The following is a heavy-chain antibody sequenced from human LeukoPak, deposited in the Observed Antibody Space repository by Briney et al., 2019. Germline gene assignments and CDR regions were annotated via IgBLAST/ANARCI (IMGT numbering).Heavy chain of an antibody. V-gene: IGHV3-33*01. CDR1: GFTFSSYG. Sequence: GGSLRLSCAASGFTFSSYGMHWVRQAPGXGLEWVADIWYDGSHKYYADSVKGRFTICRDNSKNTLHLQMNSLRAEDTAVYYCARDLLLWFGELSGDSDYWGQGTLVTVSS. J-gene: IGHJ4*02. D-gene: IGHD3-10*01. CDR3: ARDLLLWFGELSGDSDY. CDR2: IWYDGSHK.